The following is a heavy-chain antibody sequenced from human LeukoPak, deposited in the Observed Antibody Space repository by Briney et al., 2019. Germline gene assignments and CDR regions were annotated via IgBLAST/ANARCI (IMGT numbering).Heavy chain of an antibody. V-gene: IGHV4-30-4*08. CDR1: GGSISSGDYY. J-gene: IGHJ3*02. CDR2: IYYSGST. CDR3: AREGTHDAFDI. D-gene: IGHD1-14*01. Sequence: TASETLSLTCTVSGGSISSGDYYWSWIRQPPGKGLEWIGYIYYSGSTYYNPSLKSRVTISVGTSKNQFSLKLSSVTAADTAVYYCAREGTHDAFDIWGQGTMVTVSS.